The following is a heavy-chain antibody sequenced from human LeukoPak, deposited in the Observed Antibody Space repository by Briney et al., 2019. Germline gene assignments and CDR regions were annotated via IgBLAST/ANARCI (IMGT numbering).Heavy chain of an antibody. CDR3: ARNYDFWSGYYGGYYYYYMDV. V-gene: IGHV1-69*13. CDR2: IIPILGTA. CDR1: GYTFTSYG. Sequence: SVKVSCKASGYTFTSYGINWVRQAPGQGLEWMGGIIPILGTANYAQKFQGRVTITADGSTSTAYMELSSLRSEDTAVYYCARNYDFWSGYYGGYYYYYMDVWGKGTTVTVSS. D-gene: IGHD3-3*01. J-gene: IGHJ6*03.